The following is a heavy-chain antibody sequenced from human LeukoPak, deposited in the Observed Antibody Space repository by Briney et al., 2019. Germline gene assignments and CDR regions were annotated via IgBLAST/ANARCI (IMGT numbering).Heavy chain of an antibody. CDR1: GGTFSSYA. CDR3: ARAVQPDYYYGMDV. J-gene: IGHJ6*02. V-gene: IGHV1-69*13. D-gene: IGHD4-17*01. CDR2: IIPIFGTA. Sequence: ASVKVSCKASGGTFSSYAISWVRQAPGQGLEWMGGIIPIFGTADYAQKFQGRVTITADESTSTAYMELSSLRSEDTAVYYCARAVQPDYYYGMDVWGQGTTVTVSS.